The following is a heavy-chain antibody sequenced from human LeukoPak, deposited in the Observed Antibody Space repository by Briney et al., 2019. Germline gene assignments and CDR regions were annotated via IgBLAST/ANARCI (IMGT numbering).Heavy chain of an antibody. CDR1: GFTFSSYA. Sequence: GGSLRLSCAASGFTFSSYAMSWVRQAPGKGLEWVSAISGGGGSTYYADSVKGRFTISRDNSKNTLYLQMNSLRAEDTAVYYCAXDRPYYDXXSYIFDYWGQGTLVTVSS. CDR3: AXDRPYYDXXSYIFDY. CDR2: ISGGGGST. V-gene: IGHV3-23*01. J-gene: IGHJ4*02. D-gene: IGHD3-10*01.